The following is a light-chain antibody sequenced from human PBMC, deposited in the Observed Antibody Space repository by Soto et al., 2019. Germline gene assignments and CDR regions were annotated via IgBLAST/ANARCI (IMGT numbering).Light chain of an antibody. J-gene: IGKJ3*01. V-gene: IGKV1-39*01. CDR2: AAS. CDR1: QSISSY. Sequence: DIQMTQSPSFLSASVGDRVTITCRASQSISSYLNWYQQKPGKAPKLLIHAASSLQSWVPSRFSGSGSGTDFTLTISSLQPEDFATYYCQQSYSSPFTFGPGTKVDIK. CDR3: QQSYSSPFT.